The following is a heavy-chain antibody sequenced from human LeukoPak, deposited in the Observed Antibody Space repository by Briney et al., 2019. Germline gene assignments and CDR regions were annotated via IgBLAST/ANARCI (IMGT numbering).Heavy chain of an antibody. V-gene: IGHV4-30-4*01. CDR3: ARVRDGDYSHYFDY. J-gene: IGHJ4*02. CDR1: GGSISSGDYY. CDR2: IYYSGST. D-gene: IGHD4-17*01. Sequence: SQTLSLTCTVSGGSISSGDYYWSWIRQPPGKGLEWIGYIYYSGSTYYNPSLKSRVTISVDTSKNQFSLKLSSVTAADTAVYYCARVRDGDYSHYFDYWGQGTLVTVSS.